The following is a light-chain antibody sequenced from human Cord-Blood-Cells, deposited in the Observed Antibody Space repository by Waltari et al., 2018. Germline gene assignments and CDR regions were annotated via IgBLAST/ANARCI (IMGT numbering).Light chain of an antibody. V-gene: IGLV1-40*01. CDR1: SSNIGAGYD. Sequence: QSVLTPPPSVSGAPGQRVTISCTGSSSNIGAGYDVHWYQQLPGTAPKLLIYGNSNRPSGVPDRFSGSKSGTSASLAITRLQAEDEADYYCQSYDSSLSGVVFGGGTKLTVL. CDR2: GNS. J-gene: IGLJ2*01. CDR3: QSYDSSLSGVV.